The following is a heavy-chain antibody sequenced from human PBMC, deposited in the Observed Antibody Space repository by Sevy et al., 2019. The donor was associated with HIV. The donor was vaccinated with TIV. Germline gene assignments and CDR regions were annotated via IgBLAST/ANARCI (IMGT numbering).Heavy chain of an antibody. CDR3: ARTFPPGYSGLERGCFDY. J-gene: IGHJ4*02. Sequence: GSLRLSCAASGFTFSSYAMHWVRQAPGKGLEWVAVISYDGSNKYYADSAKGRFTISRDNSKNTLYLQMNSLRAEDTAVYYCARTFPPGYSGLERGCFDYWGQGTLVTVSS. V-gene: IGHV3-30-3*01. D-gene: IGHD5-12*01. CDR1: GFTFSSYA. CDR2: ISYDGSNK.